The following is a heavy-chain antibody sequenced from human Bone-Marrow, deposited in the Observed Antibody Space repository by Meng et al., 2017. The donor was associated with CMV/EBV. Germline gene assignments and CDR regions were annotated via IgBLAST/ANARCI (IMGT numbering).Heavy chain of an antibody. CDR3: ARGGNGDSYDY. J-gene: IGHJ4*02. CDR2: VYYSGST. V-gene: IGHV4-39*07. CDR1: GGSFSGSRYY. D-gene: IGHD4-17*01. Sequence: GSLRLSCTVSGGSFSGSRYYWGWIRQPPGKGLEWIGSVYYSGSTYYNPSLKSRVTISVDTSKNQFSLKLSSVTAADTAVYYCARGGNGDSYDYWGQGTLVTVSS.